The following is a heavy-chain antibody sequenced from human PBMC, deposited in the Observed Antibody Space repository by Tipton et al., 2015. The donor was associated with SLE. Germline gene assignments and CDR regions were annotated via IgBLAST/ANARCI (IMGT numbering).Heavy chain of an antibody. J-gene: IGHJ3*02. CDR2: INHSGTT. CDR3: ARVMGPGQAFDI. D-gene: IGHD5-24*01. V-gene: IGHV4-34*01. Sequence: TLSLTCAVYGGSFSGYYWSWIRQPPGKGLEWIGEINHSGTTNYNPSLKSRVTISVDTSKNQFSLKLRSVTAADTAVYYCARVMGPGQAFDIWGQGTKVTVSS. CDR1: GGSFSGYY.